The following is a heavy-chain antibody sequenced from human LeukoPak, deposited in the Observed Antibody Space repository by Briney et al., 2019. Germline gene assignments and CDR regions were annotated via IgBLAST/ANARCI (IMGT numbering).Heavy chain of an antibody. J-gene: IGHJ5*02. D-gene: IGHD3-3*01. CDR1: GYSISSGYY. Sequence: PSETLSLTCTVSGYSISSGYYWGWIRQPPGKGLEWIGSIYHSGSTYYNPSLKSRVTISVDTSKNQFSLKLSSVTAADTAVYYCAREGYDFWSGYSPHWFDPWGQGTLVTVSS. CDR3: AREGYDFWSGYSPHWFDP. CDR2: IYHSGST. V-gene: IGHV4-38-2*02.